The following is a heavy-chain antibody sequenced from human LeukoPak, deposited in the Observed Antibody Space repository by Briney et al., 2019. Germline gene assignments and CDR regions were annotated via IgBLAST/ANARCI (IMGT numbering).Heavy chain of an antibody. V-gene: IGHV3-53*01. J-gene: IGHJ3*02. Sequence: PGGSLRLSCAASGFTFSSYSMNWVRQAPGKGLEWVSIIYSGGSTFYADSVKGRFTISRDNSKNTLYLQMNSLRAEDTAVYYCARHQRGNSDAFDIWGQGTMVTVSS. D-gene: IGHD4-23*01. CDR2: IYSGGST. CDR1: GFTFSSYS. CDR3: ARHQRGNSDAFDI.